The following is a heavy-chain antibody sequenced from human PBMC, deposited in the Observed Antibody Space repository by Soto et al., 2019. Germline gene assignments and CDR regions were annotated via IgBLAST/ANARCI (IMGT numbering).Heavy chain of an antibody. J-gene: IGHJ4*02. D-gene: IGHD3-22*01. CDR3: ARLGGYYQAFDQ. CDR1: GFSISSYY. V-gene: IGHV4-59*08. Sequence: PSETLSLTCTVSGFSISSYYGVLFRQPPGKGLEWIGYIYYSGSTTYHPSLKSRVTISVDTSKNQFSLNLTSVTAADTAVYYCARLGGYYQAFDQWGQGSLVTVSS. CDR2: IYYSGST.